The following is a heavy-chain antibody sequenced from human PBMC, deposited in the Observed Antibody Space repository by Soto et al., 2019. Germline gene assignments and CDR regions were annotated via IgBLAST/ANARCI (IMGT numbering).Heavy chain of an antibody. CDR3: AKVGYSSTSDGWFGP. Sequence: QVQLVQSGAEVKKPGASVKVSCKASGYTFTAYFMHWVRQAPGQGLEWMGWINPSSGGANKAQKVPGRITLTSDTSISTVYMELSSLRSDDTAVYYCAKVGYSSTSDGWFGPWGQGTLVTVSS. CDR1: GYTFTAYF. D-gene: IGHD6-13*01. V-gene: IGHV1-2*02. CDR2: INPSSGGA. J-gene: IGHJ5*02.